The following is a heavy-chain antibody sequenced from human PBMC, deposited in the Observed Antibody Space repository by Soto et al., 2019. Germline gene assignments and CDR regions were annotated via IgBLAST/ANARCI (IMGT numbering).Heavy chain of an antibody. Sequence: EVHLLESGGGLVQPGGSLRLSCVASGFTFSDYVMTWVRQAPGKGPEWVSTISASGTITHYADSVEGRFTISRDNSKNTMVLRLSSLRVEDTALYYCATLLWLGHLAGTEYWGRGALVTVSP. J-gene: IGHJ4*02. V-gene: IGHV3-23*01. CDR2: ISASGTIT. D-gene: IGHD3-10*01. CDR3: ATLLWLGHLAGTEY. CDR1: GFTFSDYV.